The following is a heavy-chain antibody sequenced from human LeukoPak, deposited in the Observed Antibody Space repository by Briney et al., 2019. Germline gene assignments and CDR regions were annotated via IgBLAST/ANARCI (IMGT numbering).Heavy chain of an antibody. V-gene: IGHV3-33*08. CDR3: ARAVGPFDF. CDR1: GFTFSTYG. J-gene: IGHJ3*01. Sequence: GGSMRLSCGASGFTFSTYGMHWVRQAPGKGLEWVAVIWYDGSNKYYADSVKGRFTISRDNSKNTLNLQMNSLRAEDTAVYYCARAVGPFDFWGQGTMVTVSA. CDR2: IWYDGSNK.